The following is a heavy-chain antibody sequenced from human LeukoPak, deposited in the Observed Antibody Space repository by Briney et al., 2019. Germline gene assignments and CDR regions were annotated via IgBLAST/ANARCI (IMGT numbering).Heavy chain of an antibody. CDR1: GYTFTNYA. CDR3: AKCTTGTTEGGYGMDV. D-gene: IGHD1-1*01. J-gene: IGHJ6*02. V-gene: IGHV7-4-1*02. Sequence: ASVTVSFKASGYTFTNYAMNWVRQAPGQGLEWMGWTNTNTGNPTYAQGFTGRFVFSLDTSVSTAYLQISSLKAEDTAVYYCAKCTTGTTEGGYGMDVWGQGTTVTVSS. CDR2: TNTNTGNP.